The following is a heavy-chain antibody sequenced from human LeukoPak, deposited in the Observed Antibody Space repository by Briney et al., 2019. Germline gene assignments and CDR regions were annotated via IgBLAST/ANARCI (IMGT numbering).Heavy chain of an antibody. J-gene: IGHJ4*02. V-gene: IGHV1-2*02. D-gene: IGHD3-22*01. Sequence: ASVKVSCKASGHTFTGYYILWVRQSPGLGLESMGGINPNSGGTNYAQKFQGRVTMTRDTSISTAYMELSRLRSDDTAVYYCASAYYYDSSGYEPIYYWGQGTLVTVSS. CDR1: GHTFTGYY. CDR2: INPNSGGT. CDR3: ASAYYYDSSGYEPIYY.